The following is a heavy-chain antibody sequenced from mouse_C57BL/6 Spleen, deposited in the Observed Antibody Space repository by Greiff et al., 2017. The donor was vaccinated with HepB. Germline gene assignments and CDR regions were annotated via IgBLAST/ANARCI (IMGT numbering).Heavy chain of an antibody. J-gene: IGHJ3*01. CDR2: IYPGDGDT. CDR1: GYAFSSSW. V-gene: IGHV1-82*01. CDR3: ARERSNLWFAY. Sequence: QVQLQQSGPELVKPGASVKISCKASGYAFSSSWMNWVKQRPGKGLEWIGRIYPGDGDTNYNGKFKGKATLTADKSSSTAYMQLSSLTSEDSAVYFCARERSNLWFAYWGQGTLVTVSA. D-gene: IGHD2-5*01.